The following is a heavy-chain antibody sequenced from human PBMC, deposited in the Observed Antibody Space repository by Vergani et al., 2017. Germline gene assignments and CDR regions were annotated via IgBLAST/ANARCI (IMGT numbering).Heavy chain of an antibody. Sequence: QVQLVQSGAEVKKPGASVKVSCKASGYTFTSYGISWVRQAPGQGLEWMGWISAYNGKTNYAQKLQGRVTMTTDTSTSTAYMELRSLRSDDTAVYYCARDHSLYYDFWSGYYELGGMDVWGQGTTVTVSS. CDR2: ISAYNGKT. J-gene: IGHJ6*02. CDR3: ARDHSLYYDFWSGYYELGGMDV. D-gene: IGHD3-3*01. V-gene: IGHV1-18*01. CDR1: GYTFTSYG.